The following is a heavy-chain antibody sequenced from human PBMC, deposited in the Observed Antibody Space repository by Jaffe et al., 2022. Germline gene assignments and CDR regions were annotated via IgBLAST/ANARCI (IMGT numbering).Heavy chain of an antibody. Sequence: EVQLLESGGGLVQPGGSLRLSCAASGFTFSSYAMSWVRQAPGKGLEWVSAISGSGGSTYYADSVKGRFTISRDNSKNTLYLQMNSLRAEDTAVYYCAKASRKVFRITGTAALDYWGQGTLVTVSS. V-gene: IGHV3-23*01. CDR3: AKASRKVFRITGTAALDY. J-gene: IGHJ4*02. D-gene: IGHD1-7*01. CDR1: GFTFSSYA. CDR2: ISGSGGST.